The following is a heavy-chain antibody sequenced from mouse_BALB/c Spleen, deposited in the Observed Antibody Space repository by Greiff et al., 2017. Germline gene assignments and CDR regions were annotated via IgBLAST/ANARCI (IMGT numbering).Heavy chain of an antibody. V-gene: IGHV2-9*02. CDR2: IWAGGST. CDR3: ARDGMGMTTGFAY. J-gene: IGHJ3*01. D-gene: IGHD2-4*01. CDR1: GFSLTSYG. Sequence: VMLVESGPGLVAPSQSLSITCTVSGFSLTSYGVHWVRQPPGKGLEWLGVIWAGGSTNYNSALMSRLSISKDNSKSQVFLKMNSLQTDDTAMYYCARDGMGMTTGFAYWGQGTLVTVSA.